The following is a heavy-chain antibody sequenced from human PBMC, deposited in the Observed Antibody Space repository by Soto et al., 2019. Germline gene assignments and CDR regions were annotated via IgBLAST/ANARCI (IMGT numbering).Heavy chain of an antibody. CDR1: EVTCSSYA. D-gene: IGHD2-15*01. Sequence: GGSMTHSCAAAEVTCSSYAMSWVRQAPGKGLEWVSAISGSGGSTYYAGSVKGRFTISRDNSKNTLYLQMNSLRAEDTAVYYCAKGDIVVVVAATDYWGQGTLVTVSS. V-gene: IGHV3-23*01. J-gene: IGHJ4*02. CDR3: AKGDIVVVVAATDY. CDR2: ISGSGGST.